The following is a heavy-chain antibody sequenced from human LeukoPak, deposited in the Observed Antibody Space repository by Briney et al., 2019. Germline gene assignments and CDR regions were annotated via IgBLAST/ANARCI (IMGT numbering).Heavy chain of an antibody. CDR1: GFTFSSYG. D-gene: IGHD5-24*01. Sequence: GGSLRLSCAASGFTFSSYGMHWVRQAPGKGLEWVAVIWYDGSNKYYADSVKGRFTISRDNSKNMLYLQMNSLRAEDTAMYYCARDRIGSRDGYNRLDYWGQGTLVTVSS. CDR2: IWYDGSNK. CDR3: ARDRIGSRDGYNRLDY. J-gene: IGHJ4*02. V-gene: IGHV3-33*01.